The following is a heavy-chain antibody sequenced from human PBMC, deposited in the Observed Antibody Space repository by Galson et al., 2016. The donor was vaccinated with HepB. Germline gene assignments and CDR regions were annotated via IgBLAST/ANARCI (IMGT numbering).Heavy chain of an antibody. J-gene: IGHJ5*02. CDR2: INKDGSGK. CDR3: ASDIVVEPAA. CDR1: GVMFSGYW. Sequence: SLRLSCAASGVMFSGYWMNWVRQAPGKGLEWVATINKDGSGKYYVDAVKGRFTISRDNTKNSLHLQMNSLRAEDTAVYYCASDIVVEPAAWGQGTLVTVPS. D-gene: IGHD2-2*01. V-gene: IGHV3-7*03.